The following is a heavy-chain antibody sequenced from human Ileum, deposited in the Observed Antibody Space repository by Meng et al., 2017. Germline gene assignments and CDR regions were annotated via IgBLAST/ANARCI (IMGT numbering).Heavy chain of an antibody. D-gene: IGHD2-8*01. Sequence: GGSLRLSCAASGFTFSYNAIHWVRQAPGKGLEWVARICSDSSNKYYVDSVKGRFTISRDNYKNTVYLQMNSLRVEDSAVYLCARDGQQMAPYDMDAWGQGTTVTVSS. J-gene: IGHJ6*01. CDR2: ICSDSSNK. CDR3: ARDGQQMAPYDMDA. V-gene: IGHV3-33*01. CDR1: GFTFSYNA.